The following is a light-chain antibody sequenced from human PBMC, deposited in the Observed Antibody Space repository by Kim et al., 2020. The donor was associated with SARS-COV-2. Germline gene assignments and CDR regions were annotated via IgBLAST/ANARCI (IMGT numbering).Light chain of an antibody. CDR1: NIGSKS. Sequence: SYELTQPPSASVAPGKTARITCGGNNIGSKSVHGYQQKPGQAPVLVIYYDSDRPSGIPERFSGSNSGNTATLTISRVGAGDEADYYCQVWDSSSDHPVFGGGTQLTVL. CDR3: QVWDSSSDHPV. J-gene: IGLJ3*02. V-gene: IGLV3-21*04. CDR2: YDS.